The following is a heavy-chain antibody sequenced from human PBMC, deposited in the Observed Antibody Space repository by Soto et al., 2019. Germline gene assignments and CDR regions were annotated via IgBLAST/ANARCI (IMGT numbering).Heavy chain of an antibody. CDR2: LIPLFDTA. Sequence: QVQLVQSGAEVKMPGSSVKVSCKASGGTFNKFAFSWVRQAPGQGLEWMGALIPLFDTANYAQKFQGSVTITANDSTTTAYMELSSLRSEDTAGYYCAREEITEGRLSGEDSWGQGTLVVVSS. J-gene: IGHJ4*02. V-gene: IGHV1-69*12. CDR3: AREEITEGRLSGEDS. D-gene: IGHD3-10*01. CDR1: GGTFNKFA.